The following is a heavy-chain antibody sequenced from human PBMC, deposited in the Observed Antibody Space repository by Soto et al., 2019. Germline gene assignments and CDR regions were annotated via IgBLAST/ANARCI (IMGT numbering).Heavy chain of an antibody. CDR3: AKPLWSQQFYFDY. V-gene: IGHV3-30*18. Sequence: SLRLSCAASGFTFSSYGMHWVRQAPGKGLEWVAVISYDGSNKYYADSVKGRFTISRDNSKNTLYLQMNSLRAEDTAVYYCAKPLWSQQFYFDYWGQGTLVTVSS. CDR2: ISYDGSNK. J-gene: IGHJ4*02. D-gene: IGHD3-10*01. CDR1: GFTFSSYG.